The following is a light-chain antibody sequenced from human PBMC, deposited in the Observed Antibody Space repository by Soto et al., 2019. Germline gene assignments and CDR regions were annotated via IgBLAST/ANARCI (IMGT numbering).Light chain of an antibody. V-gene: IGKV3-15*01. CDR2: GAS. CDR1: QRVSSN. J-gene: IGKJ2*01. Sequence: EVEMTQSPATVSVSPGERVTLSCRASQRVSSNVAWYQQKPGQAPRVLIFGASTRATGTPARFSGSGSGTEFTLTISSLQPEDFAVYSCQQYSIWPPYTFGQGTKVDIK. CDR3: QQYSIWPPYT.